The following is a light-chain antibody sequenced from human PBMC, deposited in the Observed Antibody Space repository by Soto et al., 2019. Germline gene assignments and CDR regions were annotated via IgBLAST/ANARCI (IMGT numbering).Light chain of an antibody. J-gene: IGKJ3*01. V-gene: IGKV1-39*01. CDR2: AAS. CDR1: QSINTN. CDR3: QQSYDNLT. Sequence: DIEMTQAPSSLSASVGGTVTITCRASQSINTNLNWYQHKVGEAPKLLIYAASSLHSGVPSRFRGSGSGTHFTLTISSLQPEDFATYYCQQSYDNLTFGPGTKVDIK.